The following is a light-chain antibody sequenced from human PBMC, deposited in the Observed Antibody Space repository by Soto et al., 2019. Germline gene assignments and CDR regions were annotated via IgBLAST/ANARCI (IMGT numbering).Light chain of an antibody. V-gene: IGKV1-5*01. CDR2: DVS. CDR1: QSLDNC. Sequence: DIQMTQSPSTLSASIGDRVTITCRARQSLDNCLAWYQQKPGKAPKLLIYDVSSLESGVPSRFSGSGSETEFTLTISSLFPDDFATYYCQQYNRYCTFGQGTKVEIK. CDR3: QQYNRYCT. J-gene: IGKJ1*01.